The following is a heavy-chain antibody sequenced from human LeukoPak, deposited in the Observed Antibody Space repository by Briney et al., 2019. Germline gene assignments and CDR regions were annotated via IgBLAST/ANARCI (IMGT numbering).Heavy chain of an antibody. D-gene: IGHD3-3*01. V-gene: IGHV1-2*02. CDR2: INPNSGGT. J-gene: IGHJ6*02. CDR3: ARDIGDYDFWSGYGMEV. CDR1: GYTFTAFY. Sequence: ASVKVSCKASGYTFTAFYIYWVRQAPGQGLEWMAWINPNSGGTNYTQKLQGRVTMTSDTSIATAYMELSRLKSDDTAVYYCARDIGDYDFWSGYGMEVWGQGTTVTVSS.